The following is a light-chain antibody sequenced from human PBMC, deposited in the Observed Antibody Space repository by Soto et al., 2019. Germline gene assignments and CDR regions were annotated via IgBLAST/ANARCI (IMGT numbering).Light chain of an antibody. CDR2: DAS. CDR1: QSISSW. Sequence: DIQMTQSPSTLSASVGDRVTITCRASQSISSWLAWYQQKPGKAPKLLIYDASSLESGVPSRFSGSGSGTEFTLTISSLQPHDFATYYCQQYNSYPYTFGQATKLEIK. CDR3: QQYNSYPYT. J-gene: IGKJ2*01. V-gene: IGKV1-5*01.